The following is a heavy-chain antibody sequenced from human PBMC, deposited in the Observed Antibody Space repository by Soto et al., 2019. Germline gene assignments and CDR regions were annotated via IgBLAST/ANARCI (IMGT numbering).Heavy chain of an antibody. CDR2: IYYSGST. Sequence: PSETLSLTCTVSGDSISNGGYYWNWIRQRPGKGLEWIGYIYYSGSTYYNPSLMGRQIISVDTSNNQFSLKLSSVTAADTAVYYCARAPSGSYPLGYWGQGTLVTVSS. J-gene: IGHJ4*02. CDR1: GDSISNGGYY. CDR3: ARAPSGSYPLGY. V-gene: IGHV4-31*03. D-gene: IGHD1-26*01.